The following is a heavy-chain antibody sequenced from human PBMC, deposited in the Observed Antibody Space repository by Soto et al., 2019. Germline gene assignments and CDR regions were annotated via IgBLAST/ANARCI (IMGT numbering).Heavy chain of an antibody. V-gene: IGHV3-23*01. D-gene: IGHD4-17*01. CDR2: ISGSGGST. CDR3: AKGRLAVTTGYIFDY. Sequence: EVQLLESGGGLVQPGGSLRLSCAASGFTFSSYAMSWVRQAPGKGLEWVSAISGSGGSTYYADSVKGRFTISRDNSKNPLYLQMHSLRAEDTAVYYCAKGRLAVTTGYIFDYWGQGTLVTVSS. J-gene: IGHJ4*02. CDR1: GFTFSSYA.